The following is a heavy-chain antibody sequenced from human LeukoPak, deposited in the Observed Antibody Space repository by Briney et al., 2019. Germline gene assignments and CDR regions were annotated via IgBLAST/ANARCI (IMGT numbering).Heavy chain of an antibody. V-gene: IGHV3-74*01. D-gene: IGHD3-10*01. CDR1: GFTFSSYW. J-gene: IGHJ4*02. CDR2: INTDGSHT. Sequence: GGSLRLSCAASGFTFSSYWMHWVRQAPGKGLVWVSRINTDGSHTSYADSVKGRFTISRDNSRSTLYLQMNSLRPEDTAIYYCAREGYYGSGSPPSLYFDYWGQGTLVTVSS. CDR3: AREGYYGSGSPPSLYFDY.